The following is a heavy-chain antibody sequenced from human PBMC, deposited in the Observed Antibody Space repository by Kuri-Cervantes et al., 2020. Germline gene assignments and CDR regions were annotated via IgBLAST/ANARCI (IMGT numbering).Heavy chain of an antibody. Sequence: GGSLRLSCAASGFTFSSYSMNWVRQAPGKGLEWVSSISSSSSYIYYADSVKGRFTISRDNAKNSLYLQMNSLRAEDTAVYYCAKGPSDSHYWGFDPWGQGALVTVSS. V-gene: IGHV3-21*04. CDR3: AKGPSDSHYWGFDP. J-gene: IGHJ5*02. CDR1: GFTFSSYS. D-gene: IGHD5-12*01. CDR2: ISSSSSYI.